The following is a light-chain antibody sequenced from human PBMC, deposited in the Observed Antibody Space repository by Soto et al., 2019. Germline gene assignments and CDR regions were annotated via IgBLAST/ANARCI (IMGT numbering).Light chain of an antibody. J-gene: IGKJ5*01. CDR3: QEGTALLIA. V-gene: IGKV1-39*01. CDR1: HSISTY. CDR2: AAS. Sequence: DIQLTQSPSSLSASVGDRVTVTCRASHSISTYLYWYQQKPGKAPKLLIYAASSLETGVPSRFSGSGSGKEITLTMRSIETEATVCDYRQEGTALLIAFVPGTRLEIK.